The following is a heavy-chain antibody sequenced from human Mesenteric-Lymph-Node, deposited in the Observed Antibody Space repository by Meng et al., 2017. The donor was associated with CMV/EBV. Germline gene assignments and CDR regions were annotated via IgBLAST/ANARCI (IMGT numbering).Heavy chain of an antibody. CDR3: AREDSSGNIDGGWFDP. J-gene: IGHJ5*02. CDR2: INPNSGGT. V-gene: IGHV1-2*02. D-gene: IGHD3-22*01. CDR1: GYTFTDHY. Sequence: ASVKVSCKPSGYTFTDHYVHWVRQAPGQGLEWMGWINPNSGGTNYAQKFQGRVTMNRDTSISTAYMELSRLRSDDTAVYYCAREDSSGNIDGGWFDPWGQGTLVTVSS.